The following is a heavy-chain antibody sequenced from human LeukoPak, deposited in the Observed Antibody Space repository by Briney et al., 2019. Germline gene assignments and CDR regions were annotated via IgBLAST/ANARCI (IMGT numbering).Heavy chain of an antibody. CDR3: AREEVQATNFYYYGMDV. J-gene: IGHJ6*02. V-gene: IGHV1-69*13. D-gene: IGHD1-26*01. CDR2: IIPIFGTA. Sequence: SVKVSCKASGGTFSSYAISWVRQAPGQGLEWMGGIIPIFGTANYAQKFQGRVTITADESTSTAYMELSSLRSEDTAVYYCAREEVQATNFYYYGMDVWGQGTTVTVSS. CDR1: GGTFSSYA.